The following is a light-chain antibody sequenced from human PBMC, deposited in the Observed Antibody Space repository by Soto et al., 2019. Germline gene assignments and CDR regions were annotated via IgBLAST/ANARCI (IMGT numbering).Light chain of an antibody. CDR1: ETINSY. CDR3: QQSYKIPYT. J-gene: IGKJ2*01. V-gene: IGKV1-39*01. Sequence: DIQMTQSPSSLPASVGDTVSISCRASETINSYLNWYQQKPGKAPKVLIYAASSLKSGVPSRFSGSASGTEFTLTISSLQPEYFATYYCQQSYKIPYTFGQGTKLEI. CDR2: AAS.